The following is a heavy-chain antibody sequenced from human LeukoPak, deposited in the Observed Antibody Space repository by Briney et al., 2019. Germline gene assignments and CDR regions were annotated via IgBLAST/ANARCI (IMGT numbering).Heavy chain of an antibody. J-gene: IGHJ4*02. D-gene: IGHD1-26*01. CDR3: AKSGVGATTAGHFDY. V-gene: IGHV3-23*01. CDR2: ISGSGGST. Sequence: GGSLRLSCAASGFTFGSYAMSWVRQAPGKGLEWVSGISGSGGSTYYVDSVKGRFTISRDNSKNTLYLQMNSLRAEDTAVYYCAKSGVGATTAGHFDYWGQGTLVTVSS. CDR1: GFTFGSYA.